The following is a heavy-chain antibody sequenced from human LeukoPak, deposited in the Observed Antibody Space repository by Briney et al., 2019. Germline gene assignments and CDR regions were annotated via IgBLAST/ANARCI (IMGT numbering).Heavy chain of an antibody. V-gene: IGHV4-39*01. D-gene: IGHD5-12*01. CDR2: IYYSGST. Sequence: PSETLSLTCTVSGGSISSSSYYWGWIRQPPGKGLEWIGSIYYSGSTYYNPSLKSRVTISVDTSKNQFSLKLSSVTAADTAVYYCAKHNVDCGVYSGYDPPINWFDPWGQGTLVTVSS. CDR3: AKHNVDCGVYSGYDPPINWFDP. CDR1: GGSISSSSYY. J-gene: IGHJ5*02.